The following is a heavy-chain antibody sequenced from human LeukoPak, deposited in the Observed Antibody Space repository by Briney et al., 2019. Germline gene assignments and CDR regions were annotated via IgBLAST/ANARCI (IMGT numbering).Heavy chain of an antibody. CDR1: GVTFIDYW. D-gene: IGHD1-1*01. CDR3: ARGRHTTGTGGIYFDY. Sequence: GGSLRLSCAASGVTFIDYWMSWVRQAPGKGLEWVANLKQDGSEKYYVDSVKGRFTISRDNTKNSLYLQMNSLRAEETAVYYCARGRHTTGTGGIYFDYWGQGALVTVSS. CDR2: LKQDGSEK. V-gene: IGHV3-7*01. J-gene: IGHJ4*02.